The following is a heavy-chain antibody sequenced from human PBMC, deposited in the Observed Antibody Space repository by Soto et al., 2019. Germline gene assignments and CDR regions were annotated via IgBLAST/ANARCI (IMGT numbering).Heavy chain of an antibody. D-gene: IGHD3-22*01. CDR1: GGSISSGGYS. CDR3: ARGGYYYDSSGRLLDAFDI. V-gene: IGHV4-30-2*01. J-gene: IGHJ3*02. CDR2: IYHSGST. Sequence: SETLSLTCAVSGGSISSGGYSWSWIRRPPGKGLEWIGYIYHSGSTYYNPSLKSRVTISVDRSKNQFSLKLSSVTAADTAVYYCARGGYYYDSSGRLLDAFDIWGQGTMVTVSS.